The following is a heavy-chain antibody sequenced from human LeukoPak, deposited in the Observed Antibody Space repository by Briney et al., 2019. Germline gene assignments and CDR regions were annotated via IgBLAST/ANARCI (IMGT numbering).Heavy chain of an antibody. CDR1: GGTFSSYA. CDR2: IIPIFSTA. D-gene: IGHD1-26*01. Sequence: SVKVSCKASGGTFSSYAISWVRQAPGQGLEWMGGIIPIFSTAHYPQKFQGRVTITADESTSTAYMELSSLKSEDTAVYYCATEANSGSYYFDYWGQGTLVTVSS. CDR3: ATEANSGSYYFDY. J-gene: IGHJ4*02. V-gene: IGHV1-69*13.